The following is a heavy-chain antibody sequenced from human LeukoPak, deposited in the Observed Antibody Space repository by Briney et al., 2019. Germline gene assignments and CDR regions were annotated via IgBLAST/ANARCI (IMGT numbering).Heavy chain of an antibody. CDR2: INPNGGST. CDR3: ARRDVDMATITY. Sequence: ASVKVSCKASGYTFISHYINWVRQAPGKGLEGMGIINPNGGSTTYGQKFQGRVTMTRDTSTSTVYMELSSLRSEDTAVYYCARRDVDMATITYWGQGTLVTVSS. CDR1: GYTFISHY. J-gene: IGHJ1*01. D-gene: IGHD5-24*01. V-gene: IGHV1-46*01.